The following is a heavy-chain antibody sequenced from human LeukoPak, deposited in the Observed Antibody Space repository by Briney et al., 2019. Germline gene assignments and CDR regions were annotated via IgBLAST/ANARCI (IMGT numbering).Heavy chain of an antibody. CDR3: AGDTHSSSWYDH. J-gene: IGHJ5*02. CDR1: EFTFSSYS. D-gene: IGHD6-19*01. V-gene: IGHV3-48*01. CDR2: ITNSGNSK. Sequence: GGSLRLSCAASEFTFSSYSMNWVRQAPGKGLEWVSYITNSGNSKSYADSVKGRFTISRDNTKNSLYLQMNGLRAEDTAVYYCAGDTHSSSWYDHWGQGTLVTVSS.